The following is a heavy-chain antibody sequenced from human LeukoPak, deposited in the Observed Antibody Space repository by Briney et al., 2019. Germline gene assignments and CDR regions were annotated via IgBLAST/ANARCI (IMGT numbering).Heavy chain of an antibody. Sequence: GTLSLACAVSSGSISSSNWWSCVRQPPGKGLEWISSISISSNTIYYAASVKGRFTISRDNARNSLYLQMNSLRAEDTAVYYCATPPSSGWYYWGQGTLVTVSS. J-gene: IGHJ4*02. CDR2: ISISSNTI. CDR3: ATPPSSGWYY. D-gene: IGHD6-19*01. V-gene: IGHV3-48*01. CDR1: SGSISSSNW.